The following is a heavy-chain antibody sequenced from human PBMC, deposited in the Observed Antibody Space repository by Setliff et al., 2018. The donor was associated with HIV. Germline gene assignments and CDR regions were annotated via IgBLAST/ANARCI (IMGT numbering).Heavy chain of an antibody. Sequence: SETLSLTCNVSGGSISSSSYYWGWIRQPPGKGLEWIGSFHSSGSTSYNPSLKSRVTISIDTSKNQFSLRLSSVTAADTAVYYCARDKRASFDGLDVWGQGTTVTVSS. CDR3: ARDKRASFDGLDV. CDR1: GGSISSSSYY. V-gene: IGHV4-39*07. J-gene: IGHJ6*02. D-gene: IGHD6-25*01. CDR2: FHSSGST.